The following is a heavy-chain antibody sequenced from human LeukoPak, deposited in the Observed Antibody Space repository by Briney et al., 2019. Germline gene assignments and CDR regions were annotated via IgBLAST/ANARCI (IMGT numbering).Heavy chain of an antibody. D-gene: IGHD5-18*01. CDR3: ARSAGIQLWSYYFDY. CDR1: GGTFSSYA. Sequence: GASVKVSCKASGGTFSSYAISWVRQAPGQGLEWMGGIIPIFGTANYAQKFQGRVTITADKSTSTAYMELSSLRSEDTAMYYCARSAGIQLWSYYFDYWGQGTLVTVSS. CDR2: IIPIFGTA. V-gene: IGHV1-69*06. J-gene: IGHJ4*02.